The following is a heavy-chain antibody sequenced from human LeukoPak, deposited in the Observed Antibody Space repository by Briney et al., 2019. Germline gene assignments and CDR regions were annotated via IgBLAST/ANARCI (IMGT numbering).Heavy chain of an antibody. CDR2: IQYDGSYK. D-gene: IGHD2-2*02. V-gene: IGHV3-30*02. CDR3: AKTSDQLLYSKFDF. J-gene: IGHJ4*02. CDR1: GFTFSTYW. Sequence: GGSPRLSCATSGFTFSTYWMSWVRQAPGKGLEWVAFIQYDGSYKFYADSVQGRFSISRDNSKNTLFLQMNSLRTEDTSVYYCAKTSDQLLYSKFDFWGQGTLVTVSS.